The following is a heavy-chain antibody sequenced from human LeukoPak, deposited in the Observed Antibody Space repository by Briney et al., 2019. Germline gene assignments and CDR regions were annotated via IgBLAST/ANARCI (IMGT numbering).Heavy chain of an antibody. CDR2: IGTAGDT. J-gene: IGHJ5*02. V-gene: IGHV3-13*03. Sequence: GGSLRLSCAACGFTFSSYDTHWVRQATGKGLEWVSAIGTAGDTYYPGSVKGQFTISRENAKNSLYLQMNSLRAGDTAVYYCARLLLHTIFRLLVRGDWFDPWGQGTLVTVSS. D-gene: IGHD3-9*01. CDR3: ARLLLHTIFRLLVRGDWFDP. CDR1: GFTFSSYD.